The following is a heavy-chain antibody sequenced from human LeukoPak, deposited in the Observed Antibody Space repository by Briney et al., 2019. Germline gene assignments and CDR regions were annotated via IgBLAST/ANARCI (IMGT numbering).Heavy chain of an antibody. Sequence: PSETLSLTCTVSGYSISSGYFWGWMRQPPGKGLEWIGSIHHSGSTYYNPSLKSRVTISIDTSKNHFSLKLSSVTAADTAVYYCARDYGTEMAALTAFDIWGQGTMVTVSS. J-gene: IGHJ3*02. CDR3: ARDYGTEMAALTAFDI. D-gene: IGHD5-24*01. V-gene: IGHV4-38-2*02. CDR1: GYSISSGYF. CDR2: IHHSGST.